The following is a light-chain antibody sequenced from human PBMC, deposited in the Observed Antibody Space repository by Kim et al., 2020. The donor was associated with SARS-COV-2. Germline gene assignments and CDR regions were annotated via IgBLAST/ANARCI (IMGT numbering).Light chain of an antibody. Sequence: ALGQTVRITCQGDSLRNYFASWYQQKPGQAPVLVIYGRNNRPSGIADRFSGSRSGDTATLTITGAQAEDDADYYCNSRDSSGSHGVFGGGTQLTVL. CDR3: NSRDSSGSHGV. V-gene: IGLV3-19*01. CDR1: SLRNYF. J-gene: IGLJ3*02. CDR2: GRN.